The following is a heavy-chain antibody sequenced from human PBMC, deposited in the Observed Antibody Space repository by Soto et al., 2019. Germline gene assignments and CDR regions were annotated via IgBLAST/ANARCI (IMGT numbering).Heavy chain of an antibody. J-gene: IGHJ4*02. Sequence: GGSLRLSCAASGFTFSSYAMSWVRQAPGKGLEWVSAISGSGGSTYYADSVKGRFTISRDNSKNTLYLQMNSLRAEDTAVYYCAKSSSNWGWEHLDYWGQGTLVTVSS. CDR2: ISGSGGST. CDR1: GFTFSSYA. D-gene: IGHD7-27*01. V-gene: IGHV3-23*01. CDR3: AKSSSNWGWEHLDY.